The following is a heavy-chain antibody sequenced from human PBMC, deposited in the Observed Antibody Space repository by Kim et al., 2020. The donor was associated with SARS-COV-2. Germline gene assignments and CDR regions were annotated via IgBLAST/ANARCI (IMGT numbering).Heavy chain of an antibody. D-gene: IGHD3-10*01. V-gene: IGHV3-9*01. J-gene: IGHJ4*02. CDR3: AKGGGVGSSQYYFDY. CDR1: GFTFDGYP. Sequence: SLRLSCAASGFTFDGYPMHWVRQAPGKGLEWVSGISWDSGTRGYADSVKGRFTISRDNAKNSLYLQMNSLRAEDTALYYCAKGGGVGSSQYYFDYWGQGTLVTVSS. CDR2: ISWDSGTR.